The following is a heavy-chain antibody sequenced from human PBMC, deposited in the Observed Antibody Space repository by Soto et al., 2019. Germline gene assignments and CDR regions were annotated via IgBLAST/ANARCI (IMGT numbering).Heavy chain of an antibody. D-gene: IGHD4-17*01. J-gene: IGHJ5*02. CDR3: ARGIKYGDYSRWFDP. V-gene: IGHV4-4*02. CDR2: IYHSGST. CDR1: DGYISSSGW. Sequence: SETMSLTCAVSDGYISSSGWWSRVRKTPGKGLEWIGEIYHSGSTNYNTSLKSRVTISVDKSKNQFSLKVTSVTAADTAVYYCARGIKYGDYSRWFDPWGPGTLVTVPQ.